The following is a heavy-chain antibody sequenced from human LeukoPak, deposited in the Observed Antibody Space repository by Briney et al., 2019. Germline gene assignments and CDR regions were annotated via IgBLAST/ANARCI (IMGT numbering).Heavy chain of an antibody. V-gene: IGHV3-21*01. CDR3: ARDLPLGYYGSGTNDY. Sequence: GGSLRLPCAASGFPFSSYSMNWVRQAPGKGLEWVSSISSSSSYIYHADSVKGRFTISRDNAKNSLYLQMNSLRAEDTAVYYCARDLPLGYYGSGTNDYWGQGTLVTVSS. D-gene: IGHD3-10*01. CDR1: GFPFSSYS. CDR2: ISSSSSYI. J-gene: IGHJ4*02.